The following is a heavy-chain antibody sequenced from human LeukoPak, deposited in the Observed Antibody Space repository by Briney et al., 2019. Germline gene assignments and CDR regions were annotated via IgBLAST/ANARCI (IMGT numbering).Heavy chain of an antibody. J-gene: IGHJ4*02. CDR1: GFTFSNYG. CDR2: IWYDGSNK. Sequence: AGRSLRLSCAASGFTFSNYGMHWVRQAPGKGLELVAVIWYDGSNKYYADSVKGRFTLSRDNSKNTLFLQMNSLRPEDTAVYFCARDLTQLALFDYWGQGTLVTVSS. V-gene: IGHV3-33*01. D-gene: IGHD6-13*01. CDR3: ARDLTQLALFDY.